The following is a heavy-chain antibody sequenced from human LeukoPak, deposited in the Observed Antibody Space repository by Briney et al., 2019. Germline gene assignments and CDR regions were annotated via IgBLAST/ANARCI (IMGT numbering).Heavy chain of an antibody. CDR1: GYTLTELS. CDR2: FDPEDGET. J-gene: IGHJ5*02. CDR3: ATSGSYYVWFDP. V-gene: IGHV1-24*01. D-gene: IGHD1-26*01. Sequence: ASVKVSCKVSGYTLTELSMHWVRQAPGKGPEWMGGFDPEDGETIYAQKFQGRVTMTEDTSTDTAYMELSSLRSEDTAVYYCATSGSYYVWFDPWGQGTLVTVSS.